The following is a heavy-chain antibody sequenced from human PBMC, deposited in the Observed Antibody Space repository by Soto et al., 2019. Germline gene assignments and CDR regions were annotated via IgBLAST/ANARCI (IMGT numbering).Heavy chain of an antibody. CDR1: GFNFRIYT. J-gene: IGHJ1*01. V-gene: IGHV3-9*01. CDR2: INWNSGSI. D-gene: IGHD6-13*01. CDR3: VKDESINWYSGHFRH. Sequence: PGGSLRLSCVGSGFNFRIYTMNWVRQAPGKGLEWVSGINWNSGSIGYGDSVKGRFAISRDNAKNSLHLQMNSLSAEDTAFYYCVKDESINWYSGHFRHWGQGTLVTVSS.